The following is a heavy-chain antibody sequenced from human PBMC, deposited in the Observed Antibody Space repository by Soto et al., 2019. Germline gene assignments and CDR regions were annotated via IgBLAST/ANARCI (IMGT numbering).Heavy chain of an antibody. Sequence: ASVKVSCKASGYTFTGYAIHWVRQAPGQRLEWMGWINAGNGNTKYSQKFQGRVTITRDTSASTAYMELSSLRSEDTAVYYCARVDCSGGSCSSIDYWGQGTLVTVSS. J-gene: IGHJ4*02. V-gene: IGHV1-3*01. CDR3: ARVDCSGGSCSSIDY. D-gene: IGHD2-15*01. CDR1: GYTFTGYA. CDR2: INAGNGNT.